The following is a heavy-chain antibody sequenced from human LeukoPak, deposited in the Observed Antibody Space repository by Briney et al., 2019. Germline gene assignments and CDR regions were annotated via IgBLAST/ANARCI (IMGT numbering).Heavy chain of an antibody. V-gene: IGHV1-18*01. J-gene: IGHJ4*02. Sequence: GASVKVSCKASGHALISWVRQAPGQGLEWMGSIGPYKRNANYAEKFQGRVTMTIDTSTSTAYMELRSLKPDDTAVYYCATPGGGELNAYYDYWGQGTLVTVSS. CDR1: GHAL. CDR3: ATPGGGELNAYYDY. CDR2: IGPYKRNA. D-gene: IGHD1-7*01.